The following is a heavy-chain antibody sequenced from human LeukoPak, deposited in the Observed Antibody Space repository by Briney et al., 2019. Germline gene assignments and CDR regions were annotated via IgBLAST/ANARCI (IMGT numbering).Heavy chain of an antibody. Sequence: GGSLRLSCAASGFTFSDYYMSWIRQAPGKGLEWVSYISSSGSTIYYADSVKGRFTISRDNAKNSLYLQMNSLRAEDTAVYYCASHADFWIGYNWFDPWGQGTLVTVSS. V-gene: IGHV3-11*04. J-gene: IGHJ5*02. D-gene: IGHD3-3*01. CDR2: ISSSGSTI. CDR3: ASHADFWIGYNWFDP. CDR1: GFTFSDYY.